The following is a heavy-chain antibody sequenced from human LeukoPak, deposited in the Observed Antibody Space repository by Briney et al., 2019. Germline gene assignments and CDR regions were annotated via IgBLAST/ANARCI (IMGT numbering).Heavy chain of an antibody. CDR1: GYTLTELS. Sequence: ASVKVSCKVSGYTLTELSMHWVRQAPGKGLEWMGGFDPEDGETIYAQKFQGRVTMTEDTSTDTAYMELSSLRAEDMALYYCAKARDYDFWSGFDYWGQGTLVTVSS. CDR3: AKARDYDFWSGFDY. D-gene: IGHD3-3*01. CDR2: FDPEDGET. V-gene: IGHV1-24*01. J-gene: IGHJ4*02.